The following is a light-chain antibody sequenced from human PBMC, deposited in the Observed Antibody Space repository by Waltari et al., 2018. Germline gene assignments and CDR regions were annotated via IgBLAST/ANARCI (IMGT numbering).Light chain of an antibody. CDR2: KAS. CDR3: QQYNSYSEYT. V-gene: IGKV1-5*03. J-gene: IGKJ2*01. Sequence: DIQMTQSPSTLSASVGDTFTITCRASRSISRWLAWFQQKPGKAPKLLIYKASTLESGVPSRFSGSGSGSEFNITISSLQPDDLATYYCQQYNSYSEYTFGQGTKLEMK. CDR1: RSISRW.